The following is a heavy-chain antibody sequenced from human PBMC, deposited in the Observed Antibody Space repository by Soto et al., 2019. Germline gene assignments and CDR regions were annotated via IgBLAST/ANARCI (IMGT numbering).Heavy chain of an antibody. CDR1: GGTISRYY. V-gene: IGHV4-59*01. Sequence: QVQLQESGPGLVKPSETLSLTCTVSGGTISRYYWSWIRQPPGKGLEWIGYMYNTGSTVYNPSFKSRVTISVDTSTSQFSLKLNSVTAADTAVYYCARDLWGYCGTDCYPLDVWGQGTTVTVSS. CDR3: ARDLWGYCGTDCYPLDV. D-gene: IGHD2-21*02. J-gene: IGHJ6*02. CDR2: MYNTGST.